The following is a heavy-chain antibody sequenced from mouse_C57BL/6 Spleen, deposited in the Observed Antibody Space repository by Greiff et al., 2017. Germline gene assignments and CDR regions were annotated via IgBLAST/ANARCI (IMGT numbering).Heavy chain of an antibody. Sequence: EVQGVESGGDLVKPGGSLKLSCAASGFTFSSYGMSWVRQTPDKRLEWVATISSGGSYTYYPDSVKGQFTISRDNANNTLYLQMSSLKPKDTALDDCARQCSVVEGDWFAYWGQGTLVTVSA. J-gene: IGHJ3*01. CDR2: ISSGGSYT. CDR3: ARQCSVVEGDWFAY. D-gene: IGHD1-1*01. V-gene: IGHV5-6*01. CDR1: GFTFSSYG.